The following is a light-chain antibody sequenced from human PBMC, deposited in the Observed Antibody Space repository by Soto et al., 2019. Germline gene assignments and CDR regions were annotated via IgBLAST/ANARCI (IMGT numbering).Light chain of an antibody. Sequence: EIVLTQSPATLSVSPGERATLSCRASQSISSNLAWYQQKPGQAPRLVIYGATTRATGIPARFRGSGSGTEVSLTISSLQSEDFVVYYCQQYDKGPPLTFGGGTKVEIK. CDR1: QSISSN. V-gene: IGKV3-15*01. CDR2: GAT. J-gene: IGKJ4*01. CDR3: QQYDKGPPLT.